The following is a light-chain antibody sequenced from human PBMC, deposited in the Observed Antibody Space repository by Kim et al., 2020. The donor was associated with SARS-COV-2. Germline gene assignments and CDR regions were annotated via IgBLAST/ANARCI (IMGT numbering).Light chain of an antibody. CDR1: SSNIGSNY. CDR3: AAWDDSLSGRV. V-gene: IGLV1-47*01. Sequence: GQRSTIFCSGSSSNIGSNYVYWYQQLPGTAPKLLIYRNNQRPSGVPDRFSGSKSGTSASLAISGLRSDDEADYYCAAWDDSLSGRVFGGGTKLTVL. J-gene: IGLJ3*02. CDR2: RNN.